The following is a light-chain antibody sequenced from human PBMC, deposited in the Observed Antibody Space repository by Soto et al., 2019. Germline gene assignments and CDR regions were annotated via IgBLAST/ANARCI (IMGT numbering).Light chain of an antibody. V-gene: IGKV1-39*01. Sequence: DIPVTQSPYSLSASLGDSVTITCRASQNIRTYLNWYQQKPGRAPKLLIHSASALPSGVPSRFSGSGSGTEFTLTMSGLQPEDFASYYCQQGHSTPYTFGQGTKVDIK. J-gene: IGKJ2*01. CDR3: QQGHSTPYT. CDR2: SAS. CDR1: QNIRTY.